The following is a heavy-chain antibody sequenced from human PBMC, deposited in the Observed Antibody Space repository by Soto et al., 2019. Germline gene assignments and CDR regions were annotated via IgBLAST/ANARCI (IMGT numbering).Heavy chain of an antibody. Sequence: GASVKVSCKTSGYTFSTYPINWVRQAPGQGLEWVGWISTYNGKTNYGQKFQGRVTITTDTSTSTAYMDLRNLRSDDTAVYYCARDRVEAALGTFDQWGQGTLVTVSS. J-gene: IGHJ4*02. CDR1: GYTFSTYP. D-gene: IGHD6-13*01. CDR2: ISTYNGKT. V-gene: IGHV1-18*01. CDR3: ARDRVEAALGTFDQ.